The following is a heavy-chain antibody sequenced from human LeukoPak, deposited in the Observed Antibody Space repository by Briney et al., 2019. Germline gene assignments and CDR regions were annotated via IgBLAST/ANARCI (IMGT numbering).Heavy chain of an antibody. J-gene: IGHJ5*01. CDR3: ARATDLFDC. CDR2: ISYDASNK. CDR1: GFTFNIYA. D-gene: IGHD1-1*01. V-gene: IGHV3-30-3*01. Sequence: GGSLRLSCAASGFTFNIYAMHWVRQAPGKGLEWVALISYDASNKNYADSVKGRFTISRDNSKNTLYLQMNSLRAEDTAVYYCARATDLFDCWGQGTLVTVSS.